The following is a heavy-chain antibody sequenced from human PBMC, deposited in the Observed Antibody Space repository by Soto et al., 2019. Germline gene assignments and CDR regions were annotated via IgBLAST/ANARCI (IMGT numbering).Heavy chain of an antibody. D-gene: IGHD2-15*01. Sequence: GGSLRLSCAASGFTFSSYSMNWVRQAPGKGLEWVSYISSSSSTIYYADSVKGRFTISRDNAKNSLYLQMNSLRAEDTAVYYCARLGYCSGGSCYHLDYWGQGTLVTVSS. CDR1: GFTFSSYS. J-gene: IGHJ4*02. CDR3: ARLGYCSGGSCYHLDY. CDR2: ISSSSSTI. V-gene: IGHV3-48*01.